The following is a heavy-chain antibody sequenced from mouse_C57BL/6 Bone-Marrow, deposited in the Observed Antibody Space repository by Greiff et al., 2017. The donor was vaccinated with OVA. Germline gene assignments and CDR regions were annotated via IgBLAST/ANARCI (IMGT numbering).Heavy chain of an antibody. J-gene: IGHJ1*03. CDR1: GFTFSDYY. CDR2: ISNGGGST. CDR3: ARHLYRGYFDV. V-gene: IGHV5-12*01. D-gene: IGHD2-1*01. Sequence: DVMLVESGGGLVQPGGSLKLSCAASGFTFSDYYMYWVRQTPEKRLEWVAYISNGGGSTYYPDTVKGRFTISRDNAKNTLYLQMSRLKSEDTAMYYCARHLYRGYFDVWGTGTTVTVSS.